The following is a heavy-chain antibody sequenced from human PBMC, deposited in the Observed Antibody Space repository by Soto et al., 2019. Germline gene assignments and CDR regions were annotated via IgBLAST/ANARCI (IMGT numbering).Heavy chain of an antibody. Sequence: QLQLQESGPGLVKPSETLSLTCTVSGGSISSSSYYWGWIHQPPGKGLEWIGSIYYSGSTYYNPSLKSRVTISVDTSKNQFSLKLSSVTAADTAVYYCARQIGIVPPWGYWGQGTLVTVSS. J-gene: IGHJ4*02. CDR3: ARQIGIVPPWGY. V-gene: IGHV4-39*01. CDR1: GGSISSSSYY. D-gene: IGHD2-15*01. CDR2: IYYSGST.